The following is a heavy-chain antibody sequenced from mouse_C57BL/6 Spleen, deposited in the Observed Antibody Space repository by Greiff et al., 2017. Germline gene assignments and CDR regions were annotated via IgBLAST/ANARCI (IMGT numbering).Heavy chain of an antibody. D-gene: IGHD1-1*01. Sequence: QVQLKQSGPELVKPGASVKISCKASGYSFTSYYIHWVKQRPGQGLEWIGWIYPGSGNTKYNEKFKGKATLTADTSSSTAYMQLSSLTSEDSAVYYCARDGDGSLYYFDYWGQGTTLTVSS. CDR2: IYPGSGNT. CDR1: GYSFTSYY. J-gene: IGHJ2*01. V-gene: IGHV1-66*01. CDR3: ARDGDGSLYYFDY.